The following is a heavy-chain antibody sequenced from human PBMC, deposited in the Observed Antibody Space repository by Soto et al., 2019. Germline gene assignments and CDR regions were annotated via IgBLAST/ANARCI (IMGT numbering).Heavy chain of an antibody. CDR3: ARDGSTSWYSYDYHGMDV. CDR2: INQDGSEK. V-gene: IGHV3-7*05. J-gene: IGHJ6*02. Sequence: EVQLVESGGGLVQPGGSLRLSCGASGFTFRTYWLSWVRQVPGKGLEWVANINQDGSEKNYVDSVKGRFTISRENAKNSLYLQMISLRAEDTALYYCARDGSTSWYSYDYHGMDVWGQGTTVTVSS. D-gene: IGHD5-18*01. CDR1: GFTFRTYW.